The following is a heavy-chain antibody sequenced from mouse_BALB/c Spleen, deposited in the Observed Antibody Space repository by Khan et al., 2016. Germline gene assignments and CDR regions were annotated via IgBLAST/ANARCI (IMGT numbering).Heavy chain of an antibody. CDR3: ATYYYCSSHYAMDY. CDR2: ISYSGST. D-gene: IGHD1-1*01. Sequence: EVQLQESGPGLVKPSQSLSLTCTVTGYSITSDYAWNWIRQFPGNKLEWMGYISYSGSTSYNPSLKSRISITRDTSKNQFFLQLNSVTTEDTATYYCATYYYCSSHYAMDYWGQGTSVTVSS. V-gene: IGHV3-2*02. CDR1: GYSITSDYA. J-gene: IGHJ4*01.